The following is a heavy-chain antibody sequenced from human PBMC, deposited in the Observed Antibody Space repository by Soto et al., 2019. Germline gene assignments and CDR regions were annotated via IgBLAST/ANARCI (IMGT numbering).Heavy chain of an antibody. V-gene: IGHV5-51*01. Sequence: ESLKISCKGSGYSFTSYWIGWVRQMPGKGLEWMGIIDPGDSDIRYSPSFEGQVSISADKSINTAYLQWRRLKAADTAVYYCARHVGCSGGSCYIDFWGQGTLVTVSS. CDR3: ARHVGCSGGSCYIDF. D-gene: IGHD2-15*01. CDR1: GYSFTSYW. CDR2: IDPGDSDI. J-gene: IGHJ4*02.